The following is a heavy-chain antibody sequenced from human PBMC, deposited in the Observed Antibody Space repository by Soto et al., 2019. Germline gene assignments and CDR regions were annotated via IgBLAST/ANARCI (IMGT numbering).Heavy chain of an antibody. J-gene: IGHJ4*02. D-gene: IGHD2-2*01. Sequence: QVQLQESGPGLVKPSETLSLTCTVSGGSISSYYWSWIRQPPGKGLEWIGYIYYSGSTNYNPSLKSRVTISVDTSKNQFSLKLGSVTAADTAVYYCARGTPGKAGNYWGQGTLVTVSS. CDR3: ARGTPGKAGNY. V-gene: IGHV4-59*01. CDR2: IYYSGST. CDR1: GGSISSYY.